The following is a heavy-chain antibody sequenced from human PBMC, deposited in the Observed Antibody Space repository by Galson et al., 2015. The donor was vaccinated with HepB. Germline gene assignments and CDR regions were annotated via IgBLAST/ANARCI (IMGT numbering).Heavy chain of an antibody. D-gene: IGHD6-19*01. V-gene: IGHV3-23*01. CDR2: ISGSGGST. CDR1: GFTFSSYA. CDR3: AKDLFITGYSSGWPLQVSDY. Sequence: SLRLSCAASGFTFSSYAMSWVRQAPGKGLEWVSAISGSGGSTYYADSVKGRFTISRDNSKNTLYLQMNSLRAEDTAVYYCAKDLFITGYSSGWPLQVSDYWGQGTLVTVSS. J-gene: IGHJ4*02.